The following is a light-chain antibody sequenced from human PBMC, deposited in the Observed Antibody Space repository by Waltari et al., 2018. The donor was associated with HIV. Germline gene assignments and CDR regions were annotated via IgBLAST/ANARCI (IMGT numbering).Light chain of an antibody. CDR2: LGS. CDR3: MQGLQRPHT. V-gene: IGKV2-28*01. J-gene: IGKJ2*01. Sequence: DIVMTQSPLPLTVPPGEPASISCTSSQSLSDGNGDDNLDWYVQKPGQAPQLLIYLGSNRASGVPDRFSGSGAGTSFTLKISRVEAEDVGIYYCMQGLQRPHTCGQGTKLE. CDR1: QSLSDGNGDDN.